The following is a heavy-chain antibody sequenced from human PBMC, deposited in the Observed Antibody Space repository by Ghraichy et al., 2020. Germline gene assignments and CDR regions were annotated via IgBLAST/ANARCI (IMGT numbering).Heavy chain of an antibody. J-gene: IGHJ6*02. CDR3: ATWGADCSSTSCLPHYYYGMDV. Sequence: SCAASGFTFSSYWMHWVRQAPGKGLVWVSRINSDGSSTSYADSVKGRFTISRDNAKNTLYLQMNSLRAEDTAVYYCATWGADCSSTSCLPHYYYGMDVWGQGTTVTVSS. CDR1: GFTFSSYW. D-gene: IGHD2-2*01. V-gene: IGHV3-74*01. CDR2: INSDGSST.